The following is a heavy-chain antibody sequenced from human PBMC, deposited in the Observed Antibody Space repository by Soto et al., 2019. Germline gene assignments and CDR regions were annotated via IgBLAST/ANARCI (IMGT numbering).Heavy chain of an antibody. Sequence: GGSLRLSCAASGFTFSSYAMHWVRQAPGKGLEWVAVISYDGSNKYYADSVKGRFTISRDNSKNTLYLQMNSLRAEDTAVYYCARGRGWSVGSFDIWGQGTMVTVSS. J-gene: IGHJ3*02. CDR3: ARGRGWSVGSFDI. V-gene: IGHV3-30-3*01. CDR1: GFTFSSYA. CDR2: ISYDGSNK. D-gene: IGHD6-19*01.